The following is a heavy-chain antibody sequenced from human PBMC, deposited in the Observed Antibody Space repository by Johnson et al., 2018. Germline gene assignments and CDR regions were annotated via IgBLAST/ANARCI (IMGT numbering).Heavy chain of an antibody. D-gene: IGHD1-26*01. CDR2: VSYNGKKK. CDR1: GFTFSSYG. Sequence: QVQLQESGGGVVQPGRSLRLSCAASGFTFSSYGIHWVRQAPGKGLEWVSNVSYNGKKKYYGDSVKGRFTISRDNSKNTLFLQMNSLRTEDTAMYYCAKDKDGLYNETYSGTFDIWGQGTMVTVSS. CDR3: AKDKDGLYNETYSGTFDI. J-gene: IGHJ3*02. V-gene: IGHV3-30*18.